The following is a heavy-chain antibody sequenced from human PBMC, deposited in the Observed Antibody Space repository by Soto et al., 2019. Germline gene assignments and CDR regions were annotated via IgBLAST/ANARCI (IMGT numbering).Heavy chain of an antibody. CDR3: GRGRYGDY. CDR1: GYAFTTYG. Sequence: QVHLVQSGAEVKKPGASVKVSCKGSGYAFTTYGITWVRQAPGQGLEWMGWISAHKGNTNYAQRRKGRDTGTRATSTCTVYMELRSRRSAATAVCEGGRGRYGDYWGQGALVTGYS. V-gene: IGHV1-18*01. CDR2: ISAHKGNT. J-gene: IGHJ4*02. D-gene: IGHD1-1*01.